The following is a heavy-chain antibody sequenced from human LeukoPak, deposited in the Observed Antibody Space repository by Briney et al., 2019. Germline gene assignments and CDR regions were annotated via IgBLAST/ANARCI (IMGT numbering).Heavy chain of an antibody. CDR3: ATVDTAMVTGYFDY. J-gene: IGHJ4*02. CDR2: FDPEDGET. V-gene: IGHV1-24*01. D-gene: IGHD5-18*01. CDR1: GYTLTELS. Sequence: ASVKVSLKVSGYTLTELSIHWVRQAPGKGLEWMGGFDPEDGETIYAQKFQGRVTMTEDTSTDTAYMELSSLRSEDTAVYYCATVDTAMVTGYFDYWGQGTLVTVSS.